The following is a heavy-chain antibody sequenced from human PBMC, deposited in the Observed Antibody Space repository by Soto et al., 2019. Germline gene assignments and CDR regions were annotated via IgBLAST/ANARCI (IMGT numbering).Heavy chain of an antibody. V-gene: IGHV1-18*01. J-gene: IGHJ4*02. CDR2: ISPYNDDT. Sequence: ATVKVSCKAAGYTFTDFRISGVVQAPGQGLEWMGWISPYNDDTKYTQKLQGRVTMTTDTSTGTAYIELRSLRSDDTAVYYCAREYCSGGSCYGVDYWGQGTLVTVSS. D-gene: IGHD2-15*01. CDR1: GYTFTDFR. CDR3: AREYCSGGSCYGVDY.